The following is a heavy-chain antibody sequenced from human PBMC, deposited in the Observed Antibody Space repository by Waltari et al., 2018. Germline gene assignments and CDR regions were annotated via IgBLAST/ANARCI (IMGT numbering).Heavy chain of an antibody. CDR2: IIPIFGTA. D-gene: IGHD6-13*01. V-gene: IGHV1-69*08. CDR1: GGTFSSYA. CDR3: ARDRIAAAGTIRVKLGGMDV. J-gene: IGHJ6*02. Sequence: QVQLVQSGAEVKKPGSSVKVSCKASGGTFSSYAISWVRQAPGHGLEWMGRIIPIFGTANYAQKFQGRVTITADKSTSTAYMELSSLRSEDTAVYYCARDRIAAAGTIRVKLGGMDVWGQGTTVTVSS.